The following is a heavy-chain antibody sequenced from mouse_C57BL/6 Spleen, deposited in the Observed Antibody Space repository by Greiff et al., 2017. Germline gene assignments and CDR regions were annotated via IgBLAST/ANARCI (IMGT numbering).Heavy chain of an antibody. Sequence: QVQLQQPGAELVKPGASVKLSCKASGYTFTSYWMHWVKQRPGQGLEWIGMIHPNSGSTNYNEKFKSKATLTVDKSSSTAYMQLSSLTSEDSAVYYCARMEDGYDEGYYAMDYWGQGTSVTVSS. CDR3: ARMEDGYDEGYYAMDY. CDR1: GYTFTSYW. J-gene: IGHJ4*01. D-gene: IGHD2-2*01. CDR2: IHPNSGST. V-gene: IGHV1-64*01.